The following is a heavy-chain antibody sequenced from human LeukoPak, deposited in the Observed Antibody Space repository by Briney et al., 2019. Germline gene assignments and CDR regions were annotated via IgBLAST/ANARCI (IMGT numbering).Heavy chain of an antibody. CDR1: GYTFTSYD. D-gene: IGHD2-2*01. CDR3: ARDLEVPAAPFDP. J-gene: IGHJ5*02. CDR2: INPNSGGT. V-gene: IGHV1-2*02. Sequence: GASVKVSCKASGYTFTSYDINWVRQAPGQGLEWMGWINPNSGGTNYAQKFQGRVTMTRDTSISTAYMELSRLRSDDTAVYYCARDLEVPAAPFDPWGQGTLVTVSS.